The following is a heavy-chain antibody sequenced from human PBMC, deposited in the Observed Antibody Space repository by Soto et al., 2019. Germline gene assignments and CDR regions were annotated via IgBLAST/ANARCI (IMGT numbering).Heavy chain of an antibody. CDR2: ISSGSGTI. Sequence: PGGSLRLSCAPSGFTFTKYTMNWVRQAPGKGLEWISYISSGSGTIYYADSVKGRFTISRDNAKNSLYLQMNSLRAEDTAVYSCARLDSSGYWGQETLVTVSS. V-gene: IGHV3-48*01. CDR3: ARLDSSGY. D-gene: IGHD3-22*01. CDR1: GFTFTKYT. J-gene: IGHJ4*02.